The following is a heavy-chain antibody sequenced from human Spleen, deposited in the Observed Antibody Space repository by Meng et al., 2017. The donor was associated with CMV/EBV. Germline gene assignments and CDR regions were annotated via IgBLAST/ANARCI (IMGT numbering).Heavy chain of an antibody. CDR2: IRQDGNEK. V-gene: IGHV3-7*01. J-gene: IGHJ5*02. CDR3: ARAKWLRSNCLDS. D-gene: IGHD5-12*01. Sequence: GGSLRLSCEASGFTFANYWMTWVRQAPGKGLEWVANIRQDGNEKSYVDSVKGRFTISRDNDKNSLYLQMNSLRTEDTAKYFCARAKWLRSNCLDSWGQGTLVTVSS. CDR1: GFTFANYW.